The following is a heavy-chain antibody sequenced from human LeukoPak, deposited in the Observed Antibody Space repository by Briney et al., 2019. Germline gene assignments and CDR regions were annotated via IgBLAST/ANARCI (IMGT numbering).Heavy chain of an antibody. CDR1: GFTFSSYS. CDR2: ISSSSSYI. Sequence: GGSLRLSCAASGFTFSSYSMNWVRQAPGKGLEWVSSISSSSSYIYYADSVKGRFTISRDNSKNTVYLQMNSLRSEDTAVYYCARVRFLEWLSFDYWGRGTLVTVSS. D-gene: IGHD3-3*01. CDR3: ARVRFLEWLSFDY. V-gene: IGHV3-21*01. J-gene: IGHJ4*02.